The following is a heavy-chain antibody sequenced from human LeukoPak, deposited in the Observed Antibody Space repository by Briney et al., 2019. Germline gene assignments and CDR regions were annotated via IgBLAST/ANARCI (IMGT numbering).Heavy chain of an antibody. V-gene: IGHV3-23*01. CDR2: ISGGGGST. CDR3: ARRRDSYGKYFDY. J-gene: IGHJ4*02. CDR1: GFTFNSYA. Sequence: GGSLRLSCVASGFTFNSYAMSWVRQAPGKGLEWVSSISGGGGSTYYADSVKGRFTISRDNSKNTLYLQMSSLRAEDTAVYYCARRRDSYGKYFDYWGQGTLVTVSS. D-gene: IGHD5-18*01.